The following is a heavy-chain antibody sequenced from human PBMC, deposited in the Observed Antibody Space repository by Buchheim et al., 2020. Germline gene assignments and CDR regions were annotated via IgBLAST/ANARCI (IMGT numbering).Heavy chain of an antibody. V-gene: IGHV3-30*01. Sequence: QVQLVESGGGVVQPGRSLRLSCAASGFTFSSYAMHWVRQAPGKGLEWVAVISYDGSNKYYADSVKGRFTISRDNSKNTLYLQMNSLRAEDTAVYYCAREMINYDFWSGSGPFDPWGQGTL. CDR3: AREMINYDFWSGSGPFDP. CDR1: GFTFSSYA. J-gene: IGHJ5*02. CDR2: ISYDGSNK. D-gene: IGHD3-3*01.